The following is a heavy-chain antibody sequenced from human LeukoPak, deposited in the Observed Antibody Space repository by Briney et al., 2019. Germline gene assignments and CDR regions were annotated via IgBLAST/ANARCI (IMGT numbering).Heavy chain of an antibody. CDR3: ARGEPTTVTTPFEY. Sequence: ASVKVSCKVSGYTLTELSMHWVRQAPGKGLEWMGGFDPEDGETIYAQKFQGRVTITADESTSTAYMELSSLRSEDTAVYYCARGEPTTVTTPFEYWGQGTLVTVSS. V-gene: IGHV1-24*01. J-gene: IGHJ4*02. D-gene: IGHD4-17*01. CDR2: FDPEDGET. CDR1: GYTLTELS.